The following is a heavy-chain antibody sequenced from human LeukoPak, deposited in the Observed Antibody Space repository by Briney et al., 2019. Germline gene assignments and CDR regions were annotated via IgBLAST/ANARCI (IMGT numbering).Heavy chain of an antibody. CDR2: ISYDGSKI. CDR3: ARESGWGLPHAFDF. J-gene: IGHJ3*01. V-gene: IGHV3-30-3*01. CDR1: GFTFSSYP. D-gene: IGHD3-3*01. Sequence: GGSLRLSCAASGFTFSSYPLHWVRQAPGKGLEWVTLISYDGSKIYYADSVKGRFSISRDNSKNTLYLQMNSLRVEDTAVYYCARESGWGLPHAFDFWGQGTMVTVSS.